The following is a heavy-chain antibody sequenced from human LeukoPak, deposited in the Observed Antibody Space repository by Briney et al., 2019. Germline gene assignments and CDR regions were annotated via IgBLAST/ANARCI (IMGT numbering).Heavy chain of an antibody. CDR3: VKIYCSGGSCYGYFQR. J-gene: IGHJ1*01. Sequence: GGSLRLSCSASGFTFSSYAMHWVRQAPGKGLEYVSAISSNGGSTYYADSVKGRFTISRDNSKNTLYLQMSSLRAEDTAVYYCVKIYCSGGSCYGYFQRWGQGTLVTVSS. CDR2: ISSNGGST. V-gene: IGHV3-64D*09. D-gene: IGHD2-15*01. CDR1: GFTFSSYA.